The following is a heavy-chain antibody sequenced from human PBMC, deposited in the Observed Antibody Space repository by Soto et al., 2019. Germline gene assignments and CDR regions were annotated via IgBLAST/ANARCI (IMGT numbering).Heavy chain of an antibody. V-gene: IGHV1-18*01. CDR2: ISAYNGNT. CDR1: GYTFTSSG. D-gene: IGHD3-3*01. CDR3: ARYYDFWSGYYWPYYYYGMDV. Sequence: ASVKVSCKASGYTFTSSGISWVRQAPGQGLEWMGWISAYNGNTNYAQKLQGRVTMTTDTSTSTAYMELRSLRSDDTAVYYCARYYDFWSGYYWPYYYYGMDVWGQGTTVTVSS. J-gene: IGHJ6*02.